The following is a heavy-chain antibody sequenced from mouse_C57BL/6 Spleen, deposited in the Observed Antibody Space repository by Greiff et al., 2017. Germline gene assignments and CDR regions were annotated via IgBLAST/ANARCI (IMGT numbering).Heavy chain of an antibody. Sequence: QVQLQQPGAELVKPGASVKMSCKASGYTFTSYWITWVKQRPGQGLEWIGDIYPGSGSTKYNEKFKSKATLTVDTSSSPAYMQLSSLTSEDSAVYYCTRRNSYAMDYWGQGTSVTGSA. CDR1: GYTFTSYW. CDR2: IYPGSGST. V-gene: IGHV1-55*01. J-gene: IGHJ4*01. CDR3: TRRNSYAMDY.